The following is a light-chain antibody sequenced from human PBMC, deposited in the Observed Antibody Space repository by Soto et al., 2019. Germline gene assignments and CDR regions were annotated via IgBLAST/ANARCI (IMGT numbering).Light chain of an antibody. J-gene: IGLJ3*02. Sequence: QSALTQPASVSGSPGQSITISCTGTSSDVGGYNYVSWYQHHPGKAPKLLIYNVSDRPSGVSNRFSGSKSGNTASLTISGLQAEDEADYYCNSYTTISTLVFGGGTKLTVL. CDR1: SSDVGGYNY. CDR2: NVS. CDR3: NSYTTISTLV. V-gene: IGLV2-14*03.